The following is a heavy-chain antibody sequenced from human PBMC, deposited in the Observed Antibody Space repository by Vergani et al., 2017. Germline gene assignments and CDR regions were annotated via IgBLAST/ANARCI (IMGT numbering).Heavy chain of an antibody. Sequence: QVQLQESGPGLVKPSETLSLTCTVSGGSVSSGSYSWSWIRQRPGKGLEWIGYIYYSGSNIYNPSLKSRVTISVDPSKNQCTLKLSSVTAADTAVYYCARGIASGGSDAFDIWGQGTMVTVSS. CDR1: GGSVSSGSYS. V-gene: IGHV4-61*01. CDR2: IYYSGSN. J-gene: IGHJ3*02. D-gene: IGHD2-15*01. CDR3: ARGIASGGSDAFDI.